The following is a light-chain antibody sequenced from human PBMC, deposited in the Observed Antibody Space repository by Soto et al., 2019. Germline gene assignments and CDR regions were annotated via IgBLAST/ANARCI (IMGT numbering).Light chain of an antibody. V-gene: IGKV3-20*01. CDR3: QQYGSSLT. J-gene: IGKJ4*01. CDR2: GAS. Sequence: EIVLTQSLGTLSLYTWESATLSCRASQSSGSDLAWYHQKPGQAPRLLIYGASSRATGIPDRFSGSGSGTDFTLTISRLEPEDFAVYYCQQYGSSLTFGGGTKVDI. CDR1: QSSGSD.